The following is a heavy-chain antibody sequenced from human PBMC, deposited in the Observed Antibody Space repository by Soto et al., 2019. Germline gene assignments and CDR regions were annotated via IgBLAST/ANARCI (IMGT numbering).Heavy chain of an antibody. CDR1: GFTFSSYS. Sequence: PGGSLRLSCAASGFTFSSYSMNWVRQAPGKGLEWVSYISSSSSTIYYADSVKGRFTISRDNAKNSLYLQMNSLRAEDTAVYYWARGFLYCSSTSCYVSYFDYWGQGTLVTVSS. D-gene: IGHD2-2*01. CDR3: ARGFLYCSSTSCYVSYFDY. CDR2: ISSSSSTI. V-gene: IGHV3-48*01. J-gene: IGHJ4*02.